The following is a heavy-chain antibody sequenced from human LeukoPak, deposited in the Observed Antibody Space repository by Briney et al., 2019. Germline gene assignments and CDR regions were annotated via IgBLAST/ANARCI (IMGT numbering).Heavy chain of an antibody. CDR2: IRSKAYGGTT. CDR1: GFTFGDYA. Sequence: GRSLRLSCTASGFTFGDYAMSWVRQAPGKGLEWVGFIRSKAYGGTTEDAASVKGRFTISRDDSKSIAYLQMNSLKTEDTAVYYCTRRSGYSYGDAFDIWGQGTMVTVSS. J-gene: IGHJ3*02. D-gene: IGHD5-18*01. V-gene: IGHV3-49*04. CDR3: TRRSGYSYGDAFDI.